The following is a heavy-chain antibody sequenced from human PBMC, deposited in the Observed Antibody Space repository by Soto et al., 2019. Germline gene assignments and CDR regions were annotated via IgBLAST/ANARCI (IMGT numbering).Heavy chain of an antibody. CDR3: ATHRHLCGTVGATSPIDP. J-gene: IGHJ5*02. CDR2: HYSGGST. CDR1: VFSVSSNY. Sequence: PGLSLRLSCAISVFSVSSNYLSCVRQAPGKRLEWVSVHYSGGSTYYADSVQGRFNISRDKSNNTLYLQMRRVRAEYTAVYFCATHRHLCGTVGATSPIDPWGEANQVTVS. D-gene: IGHD1-26*01. V-gene: IGHV3-53*01.